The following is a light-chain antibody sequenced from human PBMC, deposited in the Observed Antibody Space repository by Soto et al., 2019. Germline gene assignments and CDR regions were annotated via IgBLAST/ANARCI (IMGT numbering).Light chain of an antibody. CDR3: SSYASSNTAV. Sequence: QSALTQPASVSGSPGQSITISCTGTSSDVGGSNYVSWYQQHPGKAPKLMIYEVSNRPSGVSNRFSGSKSGNTASLTISGLQAEDAADYYCSSYASSNTAVFGGGTQLTVL. CDR2: EVS. J-gene: IGLJ7*01. CDR1: SSDVGGSNY. V-gene: IGLV2-14*01.